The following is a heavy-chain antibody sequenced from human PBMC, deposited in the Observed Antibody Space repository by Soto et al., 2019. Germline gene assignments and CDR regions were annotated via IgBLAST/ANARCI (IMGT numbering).Heavy chain of an antibody. CDR1: GFTFSIYA. D-gene: IGHD2-21*02. CDR2: MTGSGGDI. J-gene: IGHJ4*02. V-gene: IGHV3-23*01. Sequence: EVQLLESGGGLVQPGESLRLSCAASGFTFSIYAMMWVRQSPGKGQEWVAGMTGSGGDIRYADSVKGRFTISKDNSKNALYLRMNSLRAEDTAMYYCAKDAVYGDGLWLAANWGQGTLVTVSS. CDR3: AKDAVYGDGLWLAAN.